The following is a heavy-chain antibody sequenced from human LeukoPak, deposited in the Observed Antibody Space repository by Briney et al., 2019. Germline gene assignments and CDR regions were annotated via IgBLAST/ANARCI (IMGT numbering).Heavy chain of an antibody. CDR3: AKDGGKCSSTSCYIHYYYYGMDV. CDR2: ISWNSGSI. Sequence: LRLSCAASGFTFDDYAMHWVRQAPGKGLEWVSGISWNSGSIGYADSVKGRFTISRDNAKNSLYLQMNSLRAEDTALYYCAKDGGKCSSTSCYIHYYYYGMDVWGQGTTVTVSS. D-gene: IGHD2-2*02. CDR1: GFTFDDYA. J-gene: IGHJ6*02. V-gene: IGHV3-9*01.